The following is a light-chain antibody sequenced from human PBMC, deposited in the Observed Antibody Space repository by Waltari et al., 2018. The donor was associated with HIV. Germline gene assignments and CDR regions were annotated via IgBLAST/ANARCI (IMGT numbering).Light chain of an antibody. CDR2: AAS. V-gene: IGKV3D-15*01. CDR1: QNIGSY. Sequence: VLLTQSPVNLSVSPGDRVTLSCRASQNIGSYLAWYQQKTAQSPSLLVYAASIRAPGIPARFTGSGSGTDFNLIIDGLQPDDCAVYYCHQYNDWPRSTFGQGTKVEIK. J-gene: IGKJ2*01. CDR3: HQYNDWPRST.